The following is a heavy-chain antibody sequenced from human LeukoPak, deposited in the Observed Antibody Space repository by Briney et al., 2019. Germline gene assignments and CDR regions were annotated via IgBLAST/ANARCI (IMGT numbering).Heavy chain of an antibody. J-gene: IGHJ1*01. V-gene: IGHV4-61*02. D-gene: IGHD2-15*01. CDR3: AKSWGYAASSLHIRH. CDR2: IYITGST. Sequence: RSSETLSLTCSVSGDSIRSGSFHWNWIRQPAGKGLEWIGRIYITGSTDYNPSLKSRVTMSVDTSNNQFSLKLTSVTAADTAVYYCAKSWGYAASSLHIRHWGQGARVIVSA. CDR1: GDSIRSGSFH.